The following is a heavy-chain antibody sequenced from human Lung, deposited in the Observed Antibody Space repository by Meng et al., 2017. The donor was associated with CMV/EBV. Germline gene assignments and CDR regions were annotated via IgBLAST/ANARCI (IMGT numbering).Heavy chain of an antibody. CDR1: GFTFIDYY. V-gene: IGHV3-11*04. Sequence: GGSLRLSCAASGFTFIDYYMSWIRQAPGKGLEWVSYISDSGDAKFYGDSVKGRFTISRDNAKRSIFLQLNSLRADDTAVYYCARFVKDTSTWYSNYFDHWGQGXLVTVSS. J-gene: IGHJ4*02. D-gene: IGHD1-1*01. CDR2: ISDSGDAK. CDR3: ARFVKDTSTWYSNYFDH.